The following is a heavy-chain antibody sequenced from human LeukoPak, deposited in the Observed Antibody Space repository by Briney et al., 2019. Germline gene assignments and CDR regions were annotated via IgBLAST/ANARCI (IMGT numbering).Heavy chain of an antibody. J-gene: IGHJ6*02. D-gene: IGHD3-3*01. Sequence: GGSLRLSCAASGFTFSSYAMSWVRQAPGKGLEWVSAISGSGGSTYYADSVKGRFTISRDNSKNTLYLQMNSLRAEDTAVYYCAREKYDFWSGYYTDYYCGMDVWGQGTTVTVSS. V-gene: IGHV3-23*01. CDR3: AREKYDFWSGYYTDYYCGMDV. CDR2: ISGSGGST. CDR1: GFTFSSYA.